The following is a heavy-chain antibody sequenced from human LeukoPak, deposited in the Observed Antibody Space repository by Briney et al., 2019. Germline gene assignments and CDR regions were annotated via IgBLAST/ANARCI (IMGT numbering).Heavy chain of an antibody. CDR2: ISTYNGNT. CDR1: GYTFTSYY. V-gene: IGHV1-18*04. Sequence: GASVKVSCKASGYTFTSYYMHWVRQAPGQGLEWMGWISTYNGNTNYAQKLQDRVTMTTDTSTSTAYMELRSLRSDDTAVYFCARDHVSYYLDPWGQGTLVTVSS. CDR3: ARDHVSYYLDP. D-gene: IGHD1-26*01. J-gene: IGHJ5*02.